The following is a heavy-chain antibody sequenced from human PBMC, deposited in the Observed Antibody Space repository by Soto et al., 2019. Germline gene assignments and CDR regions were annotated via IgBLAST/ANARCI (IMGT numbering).Heavy chain of an antibody. V-gene: IGHV1-3*01. Sequence: ASVKVSCKASGYTFTSYGMNWVRQAPGRGLEWXGWXXPXXGXTXXXQXXXGRVIIERDTSASTAYMELSSLRSEDTAVYYCARGGYFDSSNYLAYWGLGTLVTVSS. CDR2: XXPXXGXT. J-gene: IGHJ4*02. D-gene: IGHD3-22*01. CDR3: ARGGYFDSSNYLAY. CDR1: GYTFTSYG.